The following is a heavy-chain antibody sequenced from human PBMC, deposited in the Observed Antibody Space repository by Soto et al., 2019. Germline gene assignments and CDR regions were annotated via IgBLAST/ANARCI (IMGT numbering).Heavy chain of an antibody. J-gene: IGHJ6*02. CDR3: VKDGSSGWHYFYDMDV. D-gene: IGHD6-25*01. Sequence: GGSLRLSCAASGFTFSSYAMSWVRQAPGKGLEWVAVISYDGRNKYYADAVKGRFTISRDNSKNTLYLQMSSLRAEDTAVYYCVKDGSSGWHYFYDMDVWGQGTTVTVYS. CDR1: GFTFSSYA. CDR2: ISYDGRNK. V-gene: IGHV3-30*18.